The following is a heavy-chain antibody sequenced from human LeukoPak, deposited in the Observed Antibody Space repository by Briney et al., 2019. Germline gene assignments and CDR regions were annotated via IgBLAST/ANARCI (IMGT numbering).Heavy chain of an antibody. CDR3: ARENTAMARDFDY. V-gene: IGHV3-21*01. D-gene: IGHD5-18*01. CDR1: GFTFSSYS. Sequence: GGSLRLSCAASGFTFSSYSMNWVRQAPGKGLEWVSSISSSSSYIYYADSVKGRFTISRDNAKNSLYLQMNSLRAEDTAVYYCARENTAMARDFDYWGQGTLVTVSS. CDR2: ISSSSSYI. J-gene: IGHJ4*02.